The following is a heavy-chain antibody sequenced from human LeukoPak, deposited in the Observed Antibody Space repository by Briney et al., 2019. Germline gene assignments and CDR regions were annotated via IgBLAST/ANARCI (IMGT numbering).Heavy chain of an antibody. CDR2: INPSGGST. D-gene: IGHD1-26*01. J-gene: IGHJ6*02. CDR3: ARFLGGSYGMDV. Sequence: ASVKVSCKASGYTFTSYYMHWVRQAPGQGLEWMGIINPSGGSTSYAQKFQGRVTITADESTSTAYMELSSLRSEDTAVYYCARFLGGSYGMDVWGQGTTVTVSS. CDR1: GYTFTSYY. V-gene: IGHV1-46*01.